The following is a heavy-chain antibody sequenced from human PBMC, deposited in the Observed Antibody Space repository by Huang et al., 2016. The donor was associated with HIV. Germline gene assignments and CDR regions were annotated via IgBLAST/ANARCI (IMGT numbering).Heavy chain of an antibody. CDR2: MHYGGRT. V-gene: IGHV4-39*02. J-gene: IGHJ4*02. CDR3: ASGPGIVSISRLYFEQ. D-gene: IGHD3-10*01. Sequence: LLLRESGSGLVKTSETMSLSCTVAFSSISGNSKDWTWVRQSPGKGLEWIASMHYGGRTHYNPSLKSRGTMSVDTCHNQHFSLTLASVTAAETAVYFCASGPGIVSISRLYFEQWGPGILVTV. CDR1: FSSISGNSKD.